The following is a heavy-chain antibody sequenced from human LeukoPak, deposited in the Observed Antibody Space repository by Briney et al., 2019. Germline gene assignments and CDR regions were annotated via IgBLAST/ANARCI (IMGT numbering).Heavy chain of an antibody. J-gene: IGHJ4*02. CDR1: GGSFSGYY. Sequence: PSETLSLTCAVYGGSFSGYYWSWIRQPPGKGLEWIGEINHSGSTNYNPSLKSRVTISVDTSKNQFSLKLSSVTAADTAVYYCARPGYYDILTGYWNWGQGTLVTVSS. D-gene: IGHD3-9*01. CDR2: INHSGST. V-gene: IGHV4-34*01. CDR3: ARPGYYDILTGYWN.